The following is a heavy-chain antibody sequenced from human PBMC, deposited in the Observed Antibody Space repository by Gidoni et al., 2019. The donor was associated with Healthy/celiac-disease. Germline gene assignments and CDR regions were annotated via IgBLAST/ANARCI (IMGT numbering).Heavy chain of an antibody. J-gene: IGHJ6*03. D-gene: IGHD3-9*01. CDR1: GGTFSSYA. Sequence: QVQLVQSGAEVKKPGSSVKVSCKASGGTFSSYAISWVRQAPGQGLEWMGGIIPIFGTANYAQKFQGRVTITADKSTSTAYMELSSLRSEDTAVYYCARADILTDQGRNYYYYYMDVWGKGTTVTVSS. CDR3: ARADILTDQGRNYYYYYMDV. V-gene: IGHV1-69*06. CDR2: IIPIFGTA.